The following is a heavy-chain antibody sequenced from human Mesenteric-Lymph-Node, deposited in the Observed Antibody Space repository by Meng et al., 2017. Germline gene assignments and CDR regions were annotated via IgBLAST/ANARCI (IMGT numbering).Heavy chain of an antibody. CDR3: ASSTPRYYYYYGMDV. CDR1: GFTFSTYN. J-gene: IGHJ6*02. Sequence: GESLKISCTASGFTFSTYNMNWVRQAPGKGLEWVSSISSSSNYIYYANSVKVRFTISRDNAKNSVHLQVNSLRAEDTAVYYCASSTPRYYYYYGMDVWGQGTTVTVSS. V-gene: IGHV3-21*04. CDR2: ISSSSNYI.